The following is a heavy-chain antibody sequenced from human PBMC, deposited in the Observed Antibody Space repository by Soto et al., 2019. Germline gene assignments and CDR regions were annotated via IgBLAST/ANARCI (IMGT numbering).Heavy chain of an antibody. CDR1: GYSFTSYW. Sequence: EVQLVQSGAEVKKPGESLKISCKGSGYSFTSYWIGWVRQMPGNVLEWMGIIYPGDSDTRYSPSFQGQVTISADKSISTAYLQWSSLKASDTAMYYCATGVWYYASSGDDAFDIWGQGTMVTVSS. D-gene: IGHD3-22*01. CDR2: IYPGDSDT. J-gene: IGHJ3*02. V-gene: IGHV5-51*03. CDR3: ATGVWYYASSGDDAFDI.